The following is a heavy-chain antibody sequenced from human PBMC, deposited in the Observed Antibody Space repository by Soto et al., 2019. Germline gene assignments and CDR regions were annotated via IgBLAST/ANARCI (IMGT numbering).Heavy chain of an antibody. CDR2: IDYSGAT. Sequence: QVQLHQWGTGLLKPSEPLSLTCSVSGESFSGHFWTWIRQPPGKGLEWIGEIDYSGATHYNASVKSRVSMSVDTTKKQVSLKVTSVTASDTAVYYCARGGITPSMFFFDYWGQGTLVIVSS. CDR3: ARGGITPSMFFFDY. D-gene: IGHD3-10*02. V-gene: IGHV4-34*01. J-gene: IGHJ4*02. CDR1: GESFSGHF.